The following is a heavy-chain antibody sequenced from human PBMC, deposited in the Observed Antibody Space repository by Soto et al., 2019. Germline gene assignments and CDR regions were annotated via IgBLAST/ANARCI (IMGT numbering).Heavy chain of an antibody. CDR3: ARDAPPDDY. J-gene: IGHJ4*02. V-gene: IGHV3-48*01. CDR2: ISSSSGTI. CDR1: GFTFSSYR. Sequence: EVQLVESGGGLVQPGGSLRLSCAASGFTFSSYRMNWVRQAPGKGLEWVSYISSSSGTIYYADSVKGRLTISRDIARNSLYLQMNSLRAEDTAVYYCARDAPPDDYWGQGTLVTVSS.